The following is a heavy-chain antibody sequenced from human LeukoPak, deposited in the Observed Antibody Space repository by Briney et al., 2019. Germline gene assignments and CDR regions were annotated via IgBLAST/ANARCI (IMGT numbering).Heavy chain of an antibody. Sequence: GASVKVSCKASGNTFTRNYIQWVRQAPGQGLEWMGIISPSGDSTTYAQKFQGRVTMTRDTSTRTVYMELSSLRSEDTAVYYCARDLLRSYGMDVWGQGTTVTVSS. CDR1: GNTFTRNY. CDR2: ISPSGDST. J-gene: IGHJ6*02. CDR3: ARDLLRSYGMDV. V-gene: IGHV1-46*01.